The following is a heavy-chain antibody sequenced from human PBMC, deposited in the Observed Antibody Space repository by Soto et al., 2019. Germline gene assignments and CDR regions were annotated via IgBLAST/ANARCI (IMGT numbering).Heavy chain of an antibody. CDR1: GGSISGSTYY. Sequence: QLQLQESGPGLVKPSETLSLTCTVSGGSISGSTYYWGWIRQPPGKGLEWIGSIYYSGSTYSNPSLKSRVTISVDTSKTQFSLKLSSVTAADTAVYYCARRGGDCSTNSCYTRYFDVWGRGTLVTVSS. J-gene: IGHJ2*01. CDR2: IYYSGST. CDR3: ARRGGDCSTNSCYTRYFDV. D-gene: IGHD2-2*02. V-gene: IGHV4-39*01.